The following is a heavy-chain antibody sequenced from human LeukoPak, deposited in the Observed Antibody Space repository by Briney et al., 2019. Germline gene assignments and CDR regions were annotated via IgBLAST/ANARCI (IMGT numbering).Heavy chain of an antibody. CDR1: GGSISSGEYY. CDR2: IYYSGST. CDR3: RVEMATTKFPFLFDY. D-gene: IGHD5-24*01. Sequence: SQTLSLTCTVSGGSISSGEYYWGWIRQPQGKGLEWIGNIYYSGSTYYNPSLKSRVTISVDTSKNQFSLKMSSVTAADTAVYYCRVEMATTKFPFLFDYWGQGTLVTVSS. V-gene: IGHV4-30-4*01. J-gene: IGHJ4*02.